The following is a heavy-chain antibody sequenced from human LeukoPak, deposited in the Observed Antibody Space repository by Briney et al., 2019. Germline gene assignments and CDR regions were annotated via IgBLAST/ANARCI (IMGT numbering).Heavy chain of an antibody. V-gene: IGHV3-30*04. Sequence: SCKASGYTFTGYYMHWVRQAPGKGLEWVAVISYDGSNKYYADSVKGRFTISRDNSKNTLYLQMNSLRAEDTAVYYCARADGGADIVVVPAATVPYYYYGMDVWGKGTTVTVSS. CDR3: ARADGGADIVVVPAATVPYYYYGMDV. CDR2: ISYDGSNK. J-gene: IGHJ6*04. D-gene: IGHD2-2*01. CDR1: GYTFTGYY.